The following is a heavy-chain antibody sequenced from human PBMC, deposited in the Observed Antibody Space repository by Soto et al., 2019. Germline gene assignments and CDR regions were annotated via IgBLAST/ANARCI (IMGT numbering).Heavy chain of an antibody. CDR3: ARIKLVEWFFINVDVYDMDV. J-gene: IGHJ6*02. V-gene: IGHV3-48*02. CDR1: GFSLSDYA. CDR2: ISSDSRTI. Sequence: GGSLRLSCVASGFSLSDYAVNWVRQAPGKGLEWVSLISSDSRTIYYADSVEGRFTVSRDNARNSVSLQMDSLRDEDAAVYYCARIKLVEWFFINVDVYDMDVWGQGTXVTVSS. D-gene: IGHD3-3*01.